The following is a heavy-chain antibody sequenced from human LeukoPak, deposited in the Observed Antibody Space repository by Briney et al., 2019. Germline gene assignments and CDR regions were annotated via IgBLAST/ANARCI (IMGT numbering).Heavy chain of an antibody. J-gene: IGHJ4*02. CDR3: ARPARSRSGGSCHTLYFDY. Sequence: SVKVSCKASGGTFSSYAISWVRQAPGQGLEWMGRIIPIFGTANYAQKFQGRVTITTDESTSTAYMELSSLRSEDTAVYYCARPARSRSGGSCHTLYFDYWGQGTLVTVSS. CDR1: GGTFSSYA. V-gene: IGHV1-69*05. CDR2: IIPIFGTA. D-gene: IGHD2-15*01.